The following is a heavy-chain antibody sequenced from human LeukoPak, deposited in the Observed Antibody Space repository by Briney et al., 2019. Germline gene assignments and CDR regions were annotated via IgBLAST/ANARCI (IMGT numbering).Heavy chain of an antibody. D-gene: IGHD6-6*01. CDR3: AKHRRSSSSSRESLCYCMDV. J-gene: IGHJ6*03. CDR1: GFSFSNYA. Sequence: GGSLRLSCTASGFSFSNYAMSWVRQAPGKGLQWVSTIKGSGTSTYYEDSVKGHFTMSRDNSKNTVYLQMNSLRVEDSAVYYCAKHRRSSSSSRESLCYCMDVWGKGTMVTVSS. CDR2: IKGSGTST. V-gene: IGHV3-23*01.